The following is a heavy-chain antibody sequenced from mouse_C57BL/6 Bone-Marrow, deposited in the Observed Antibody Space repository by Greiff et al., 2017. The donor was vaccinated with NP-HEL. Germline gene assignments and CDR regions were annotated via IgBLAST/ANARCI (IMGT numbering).Heavy chain of an antibody. CDR3: ARAGRVVY. CDR2: INPGSGGT. J-gene: IGHJ2*01. V-gene: IGHV1-54*01. CDR1: GYAFTNYL. D-gene: IGHD1-3*01. Sequence: QVQLKESGAELVRPGTSVKVSCKASGYAFTNYLIEWVKQRPGQGLEWIGVINPGSGGTNYNEKFKGKATLTADTSSSTAYMQLSSLTSEDSAVYVCARAGRVVYWGQGTTLTVSS.